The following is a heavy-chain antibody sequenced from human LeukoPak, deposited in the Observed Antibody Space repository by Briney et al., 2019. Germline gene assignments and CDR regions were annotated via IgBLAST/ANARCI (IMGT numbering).Heavy chain of an antibody. J-gene: IGHJ3*02. D-gene: IGHD2-2*01. Sequence: SETLSLTCTVSGGSISSSSYYWGWIRQPPGKGLEWIGSIYYSGSNYYNPSLKSRVTISVDTSKNQFSLKLSSVTAADTAVYYCVVVPAAQGAFDIWGQGTMVTVSS. CDR2: IYYSGSN. V-gene: IGHV4-39*01. CDR1: GGSISSSSYY. CDR3: VVVPAAQGAFDI.